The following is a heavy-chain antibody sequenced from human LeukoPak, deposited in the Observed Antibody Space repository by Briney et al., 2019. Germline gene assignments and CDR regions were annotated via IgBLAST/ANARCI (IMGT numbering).Heavy chain of an antibody. Sequence: GGSLRLSCAASGFTFSDYYMSWIRQAPGKGLEWVSYISSSGSTIYYADSVKGRFTISRDNAKNSLYLQMNSLRAEDTAVYYCASPDVHCSSTSCYTGHYHYMDVWGKGTTVTVSS. CDR2: ISSSGSTI. J-gene: IGHJ6*03. V-gene: IGHV3-11*04. D-gene: IGHD2-2*02. CDR3: ASPDVHCSSTSCYTGHYHYMDV. CDR1: GFTFSDYY.